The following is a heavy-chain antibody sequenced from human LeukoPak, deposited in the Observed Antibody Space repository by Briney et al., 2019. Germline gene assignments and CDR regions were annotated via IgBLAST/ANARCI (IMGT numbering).Heavy chain of an antibody. D-gene: IGHD2-2*02. Sequence: ASVKVSCKASGYTFTGYYMHWVRQAPAQGLEWMGWINPNSGGTNYAQKFQGRVTMTRDTSISTAYMELSRLRSDDTAVYYCASFEHVVVPAAIGMGDYYYYMDVWGKGTTVTVSS. J-gene: IGHJ6*03. CDR3: ASFEHVVVPAAIGMGDYYYYMDV. CDR1: GYTFTGYY. CDR2: INPNSGGT. V-gene: IGHV1-2*02.